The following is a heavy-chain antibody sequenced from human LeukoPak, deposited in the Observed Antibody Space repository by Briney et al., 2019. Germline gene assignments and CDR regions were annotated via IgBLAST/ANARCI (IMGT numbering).Heavy chain of an antibody. CDR1: GFSFSTHD. CDR2: ITANTRGSIT. V-gene: IGHV3-23*01. CDR3: ARGGYFSFDY. D-gene: IGHD2/OR15-2a*01. Sequence: SGGSLRLSCVTSGFSFSTHDMSWVRQAPGKGLEWVSGITANTRGSITYYADSVKGRFTISRDSSKDTLYLQMNSLRAEDTAVYFCARGGYFSFDYWGQGTLVTVSS. J-gene: IGHJ4*02.